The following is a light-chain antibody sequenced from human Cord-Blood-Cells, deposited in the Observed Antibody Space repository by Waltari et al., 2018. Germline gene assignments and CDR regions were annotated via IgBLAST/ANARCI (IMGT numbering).Light chain of an antibody. J-gene: IGKJ1*01. CDR3: QQYGSAPWT. CDR1: QSVSRGD. Sequence: EIVLTQSPGTLSLSPGERATVSCRASQSVSRGDLALYQQKPGQAPSHLSYGASRSATGIPDRFSGSGSGTDVTFTSSRLEPGDFAVYYCQQYGSAPWTFGQGTKVEI. V-gene: IGKV3-20*01. CDR2: GAS.